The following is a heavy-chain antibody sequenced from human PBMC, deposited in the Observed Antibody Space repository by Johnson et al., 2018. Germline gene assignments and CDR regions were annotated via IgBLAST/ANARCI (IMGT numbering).Heavy chain of an antibody. CDR3: ARTVYDSSAYYYWYFDL. V-gene: IGHV1-69*01. CDR2: IIPIFGTP. J-gene: IGHJ2*01. D-gene: IGHD3-22*01. Sequence: QVQLVESGAEVKKPGSSVKVSCKASGGTFSSYAISWVRQAPGQGLEWMGGIIPIFGTPKYAQKFQGRVTITADESTSTAFMELSSLRSEDTAVYYCARTVYDSSAYYYWYFDLWGRGTPVTVSS. CDR1: GGTFSSYA.